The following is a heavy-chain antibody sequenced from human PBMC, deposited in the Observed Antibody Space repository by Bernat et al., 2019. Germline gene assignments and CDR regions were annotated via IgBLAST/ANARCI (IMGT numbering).Heavy chain of an antibody. CDR1: GGSFSGYY. V-gene: IGHV4-34*01. CDR2: INNSGST. Sequence: QVRLQQWGAGLLKPSETLSLTCVVYGGSFSGYYWSWIRQPPGKGLEWIGEINNSGSTKYNPSLKSRATISVDAPKNQFSLKLSSVTAADTAVYYCARALRYFDQPHGYWGQGTLVTVSS. CDR3: ARALRYFDQPHGY. J-gene: IGHJ4*02. D-gene: IGHD3-9*01.